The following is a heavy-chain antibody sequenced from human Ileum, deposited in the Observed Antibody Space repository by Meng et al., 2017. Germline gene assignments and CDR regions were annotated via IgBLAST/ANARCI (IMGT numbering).Heavy chain of an antibody. Sequence: VQLMESGGCLVKPGESLRLSCAASGLTFSNAWMTWVRQAPGKGLEWIGQIKSTTHGGTTDYAAPVTGRFIISRDDSKNTLYLQMSSLKTEDTAVYYCTTNRGISWSQGTLVTVSS. CDR1: GLTFSNAW. V-gene: IGHV3-15*01. CDR2: IKSTTHGGTT. CDR3: TTNRGIS. J-gene: IGHJ5*02.